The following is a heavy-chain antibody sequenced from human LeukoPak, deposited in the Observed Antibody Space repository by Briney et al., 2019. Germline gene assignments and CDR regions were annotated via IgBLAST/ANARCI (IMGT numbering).Heavy chain of an antibody. J-gene: IGHJ5*02. V-gene: IGHV4-39*07. CDR3: ARLGAVLTSVNWFDP. CDR1: GGSISGSDYY. CDR2: FYHSGST. D-gene: IGHD3-3*02. Sequence: SETLSLTCTVSGGSISGSDYYWGWVRQPPGKGLEWIGSFYHSGSTYYNSSLKSRLTMSVDTSRNQFSLQLTAVTAADTAVYYCARLGAVLTSVNWFDPWGQGTLVTVSS.